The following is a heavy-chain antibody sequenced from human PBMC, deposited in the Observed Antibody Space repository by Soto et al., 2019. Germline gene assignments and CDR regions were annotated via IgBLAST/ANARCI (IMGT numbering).Heavy chain of an antibody. CDR1: GFTFSSYA. J-gene: IGHJ6*02. CDR2: ISYDGSNK. Sequence: QVQLVESGGGVVQPGRSLRLSCAASGFTFSSYAMHWVRQAPGKGLEWVVVISYDGSNKYYADSVKGRFTISRDNSKNTLYLQMYSLRAEDTAVYYCARGTFSGYKRYYYGMAVWGQGTTVTVSS. CDR3: ARGTFSGYKRYYYGMAV. V-gene: IGHV3-30-3*01. D-gene: IGHD3-9*01.